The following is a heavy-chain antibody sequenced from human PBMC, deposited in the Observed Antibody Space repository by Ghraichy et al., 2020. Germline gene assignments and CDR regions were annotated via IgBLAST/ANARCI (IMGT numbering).Heavy chain of an antibody. CDR1: GGSISSYY. CDR3: ASSRYSGSYYAVDY. J-gene: IGHJ4*02. CDR2: IYYSGST. D-gene: IGHD1-26*01. Sequence: SQTLSLTCTVSGGSISSYYWSWIRQPPGKGLEWIGYIYYSGSTNYNPSLKSRVTISVDTSKNQFSLKLSSVTAADTAVYYCASSRYSGSYYAVDYWGQGTLVTVSS. V-gene: IGHV4-59*01.